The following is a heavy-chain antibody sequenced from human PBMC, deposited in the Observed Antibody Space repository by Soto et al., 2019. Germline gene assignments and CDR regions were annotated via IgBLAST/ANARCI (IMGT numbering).Heavy chain of an antibody. CDR3: ARDLGSSSTNYFDSTDGGDY. J-gene: IGHJ4*02. CDR2: ISGSSDYT. D-gene: IGHD3-9*01. Sequence: GGSLRLSCATSGFPFSAYYMSWIRQAPGKGLESLSYISGSSDYTNSADSVKGRFTISRDNAKNSLFLQMNRLRADDTAVYYCARDLGSSSTNYFDSTDGGDYWGQGTQVTVSS. V-gene: IGHV3-11*06. CDR1: GFPFSAYY.